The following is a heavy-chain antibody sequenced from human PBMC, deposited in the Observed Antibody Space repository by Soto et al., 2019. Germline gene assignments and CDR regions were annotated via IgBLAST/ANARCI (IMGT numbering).Heavy chain of an antibody. V-gene: IGHV4-30-4*01. D-gene: IGHD3-9*01. CDR3: ASGYYDILTGRDTKYYFDY. CDR1: GHSLITGDYY. Sequence: SETLSLTCTVSGHSLITGDYYWTWLRQPPGKGLEWIGYIYYSGNTYYNPSLKSRVMISVDTSKNQFSLNLSSVTAADTAVYYCASGYYDILTGRDTKYYFDYWGQGALVTVSS. J-gene: IGHJ4*02. CDR2: IYYSGNT.